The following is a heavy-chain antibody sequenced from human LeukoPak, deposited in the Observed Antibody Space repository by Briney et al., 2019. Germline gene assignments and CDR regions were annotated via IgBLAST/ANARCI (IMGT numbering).Heavy chain of an antibody. CDR3: ARKEQQLTFDY. D-gene: IGHD6-13*01. CDR1: GYTFTSYG. J-gene: IGHJ4*02. Sequence: GASVKVSCKASGYTFTSYGISWVRQAHGQGLEWMGWISAYNGNTHYAQRLQGRVTMTTDTSTSTAYMELRSLRSDDTAMYYCARKEQQLTFDYWGQGTLVTVSS. V-gene: IGHV1-18*04. CDR2: ISAYNGNT.